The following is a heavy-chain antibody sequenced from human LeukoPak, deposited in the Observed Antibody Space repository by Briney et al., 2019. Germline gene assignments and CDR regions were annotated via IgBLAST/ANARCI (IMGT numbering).Heavy chain of an antibody. CDR3: ARQAAMPYYFDY. J-gene: IGHJ4*02. CDR1: GYTFTSYD. Sequence: ASVKVSCKASGYTFTSYDINWVRQATGQGLEWMGWMNPNSGNTGYAQKFQGRVTMTRNTSISTAYMELSSLRSEDTAVYYCARQAAMPYYFDYWGQGTLVTVSS. D-gene: IGHD2-2*01. CDR2: MNPNSGNT. V-gene: IGHV1-8*01.